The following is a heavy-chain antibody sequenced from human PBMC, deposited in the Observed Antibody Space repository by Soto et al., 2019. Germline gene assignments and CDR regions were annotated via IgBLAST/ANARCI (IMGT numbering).Heavy chain of an antibody. D-gene: IGHD3-16*01. CDR2: INPNSGGT. V-gene: IGHV1-2*04. Sequence: ASVKVSCKASGYTFTGYYMHWVRQAPGQGLEWMGWINPNSGGTNYAQKFQGWVTMTRDTSISTAYMELSRLRSDDTAVYYCARDLGTTYAHAFDIWGQGTMVTVSS. J-gene: IGHJ3*02. CDR3: ARDLGTTYAHAFDI. CDR1: GYTFTGYY.